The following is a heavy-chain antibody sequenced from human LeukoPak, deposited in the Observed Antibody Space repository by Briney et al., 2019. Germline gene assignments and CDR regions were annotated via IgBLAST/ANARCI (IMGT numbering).Heavy chain of an antibody. J-gene: IGHJ1*01. V-gene: IGHV3-48*01. CDR2: ISSSSSTI. D-gene: IGHD2-2*01. CDR1: GFSFSSYS. Sequence: PGGSLRLSCAASGFSFSSYSMNWVHQAPGKGLEWVSYISSSSSTIYYADSVKGRFTISRDNAKNSLYLQMNSLRAEDTAVYYCATYSSSNGREFQYWGQGTLVTLSS. CDR3: ATYSSSNGREFQY.